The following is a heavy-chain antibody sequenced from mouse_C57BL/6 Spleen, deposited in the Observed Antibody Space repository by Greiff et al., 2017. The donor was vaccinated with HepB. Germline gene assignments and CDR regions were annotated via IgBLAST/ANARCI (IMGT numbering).Heavy chain of an antibody. CDR2: IDPEDGDT. D-gene: IGHD1-1*01. CDR1: GFNIKDYY. V-gene: IGHV14-2*01. Sequence: VQLKQSGAELVKPGASVKLSCTASGFNIKDYYMHWVKQRTEQGLEWIGRIDPEDGDTKYAPKFQGKATITADTSSNTAYLQLSSLTSEDTAVYYFARRGLFITTVVATDYYAMDYWGQGTSVTVSS. J-gene: IGHJ4*01. CDR3: ARRGLFITTVVATDYYAMDY.